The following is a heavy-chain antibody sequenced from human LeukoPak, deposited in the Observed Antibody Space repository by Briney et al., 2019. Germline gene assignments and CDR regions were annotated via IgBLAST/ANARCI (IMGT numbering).Heavy chain of an antibody. Sequence: GGSLRLSCAASGFTFSDYGFHWFRQAPGKGLEWVAVIWYDGSKKYYADSVRGRFTISRDNSKNTLYLQMNSLRAEDTAVYYCARDLGTTNYFFDYWGQGTLVTVSS. V-gene: IGHV3-33*01. CDR2: IWYDGSKK. CDR1: GFTFSDYG. J-gene: IGHJ4*02. D-gene: IGHD1-7*01. CDR3: ARDLGTTNYFFDY.